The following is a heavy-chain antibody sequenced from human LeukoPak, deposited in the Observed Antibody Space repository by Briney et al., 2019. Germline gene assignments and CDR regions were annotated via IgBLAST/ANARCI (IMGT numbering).Heavy chain of an antibody. V-gene: IGHV4-31*03. D-gene: IGHD3-10*01. Sequence: TLSLTCTVSGGSISSGGYYWSWIRQHPGKGLEWIGYIYYSGSTYYNPSLKSRVTISVDTSKNQFSLKLSSVTAAGTAVYYCARARDYYGSGSYCFDPWGQGTLVTVSS. CDR3: ARARDYYGSGSYCFDP. CDR2: IYYSGST. CDR1: GGSISSGGYY. J-gene: IGHJ5*02.